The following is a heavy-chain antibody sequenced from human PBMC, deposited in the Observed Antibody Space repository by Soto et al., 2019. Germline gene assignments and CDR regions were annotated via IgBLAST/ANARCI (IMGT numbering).Heavy chain of an antibody. Sequence: SETLSLTCTVSGGSISTNYWNWIRQSPGKGLEWLAYIHYSGSTNYNPSLKSRVTISVDTSKNQLSLKLSSVTAADTAVYYCARGPMVTGAPHFDYWGQGTLVTVSS. D-gene: IGHD2-21*02. CDR2: IHYSGST. CDR1: GGSISTNY. J-gene: IGHJ4*02. V-gene: IGHV4-59*01. CDR3: ARGPMVTGAPHFDY.